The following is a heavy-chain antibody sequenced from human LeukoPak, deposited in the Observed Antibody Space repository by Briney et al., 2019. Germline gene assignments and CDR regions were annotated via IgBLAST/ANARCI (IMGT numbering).Heavy chain of an antibody. CDR1: GGSFGYYY. D-gene: IGHD4-11*01. V-gene: IGHV4-59*01. Sequence: PSETLSLTCTVSGGSFGYYYRSWVWQPPGKGLGWTGSIYNSVSTNSNPSLTGGVTISVDTSKNQLSLKLSAVTAAHTSVYYCARKYVVSGLTTYEKPYYSHYGIDVWGQGTTVTDSS. J-gene: IGHJ6*02. CDR2: IYNSVST. CDR3: ARKYVVSGLTTYEKPYYSHYGIDV.